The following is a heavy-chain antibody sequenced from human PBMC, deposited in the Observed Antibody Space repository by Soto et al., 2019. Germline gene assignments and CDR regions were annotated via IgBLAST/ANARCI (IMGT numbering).Heavy chain of an antibody. V-gene: IGHV3-23*01. Sequence: PGGSLSLSCEASGFTFSSYAMSWVRQAPGKGLEWVSFTSGNGVTTFYADSVKGRFTISRDNSKNTLYLQMNSLRAEDTAVYYCARSAYYYDSSDYYYVYYFDSWGQGALVTVSS. J-gene: IGHJ4*02. CDR1: GFTFSSYA. CDR3: ARSAYYYDSSDYYYVYYFDS. D-gene: IGHD3-22*01. CDR2: TSGNGVTT.